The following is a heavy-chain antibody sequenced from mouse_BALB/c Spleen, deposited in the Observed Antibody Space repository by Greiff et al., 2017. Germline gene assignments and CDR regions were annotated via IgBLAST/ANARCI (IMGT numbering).Heavy chain of an antibody. CDR2: IYPGNGDT. V-gene: IGHV1-12*01. CDR3: ARDYGNGYFDV. D-gene: IGHD2-1*01. CDR1: GYTFTSYN. Sequence: QVQLQQPGAELVKPGASVKMSCKASGYTFTSYNMHWVKQTPGQGLEWIGAIYPGNGDTSYNQKFKGKATLTADKSSSTAYMQLSSLTSEYSAVYYCARDYGNGYFDVWGAGTTVTVSS. J-gene: IGHJ1*01.